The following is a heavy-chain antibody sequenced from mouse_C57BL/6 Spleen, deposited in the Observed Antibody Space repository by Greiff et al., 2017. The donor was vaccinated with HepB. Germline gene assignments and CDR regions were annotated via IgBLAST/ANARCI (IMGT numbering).Heavy chain of an antibody. CDR1: GYTFTSYW. CDR3: ARFLYGYHWYFDV. Sequence: VQLQQPGTELVKPGASVKLSCKASGYTFTSYWMHWVKQRPGQGLEWIGNINPSNGGTNYNEKFKSKATLTVDKSSSTAYMQLSSLTSEDSAVYYCARFLYGYHWYFDVWGTGTTVTVSS. D-gene: IGHD2-2*01. CDR2: INPSNGGT. V-gene: IGHV1-53*01. J-gene: IGHJ1*03.